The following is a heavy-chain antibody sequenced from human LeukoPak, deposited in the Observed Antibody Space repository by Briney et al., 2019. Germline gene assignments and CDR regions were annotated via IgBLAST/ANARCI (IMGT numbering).Heavy chain of an antibody. CDR2: IYYSGST. Sequence: SETLSLTCTVSGGSISSSYWSWIRQPPGKGLEWIGYIYYSGSTNYNPSLKSRVTISVDTSKNQFSLKLSSVTAADTAVYYCARRGYCSSTSCYTFDYWGQGTLVTVSS. CDR3: ARRGYCSSTSCYTFDY. V-gene: IGHV4-59*01. D-gene: IGHD2-2*02. J-gene: IGHJ4*02. CDR1: GGSISSSY.